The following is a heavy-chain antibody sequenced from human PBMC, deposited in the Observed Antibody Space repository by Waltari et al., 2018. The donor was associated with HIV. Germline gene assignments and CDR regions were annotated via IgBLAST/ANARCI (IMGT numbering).Heavy chain of an antibody. CDR1: GFIFSSYA. Sequence: EVQLLESGGDLQQPGGSLRLSCAASGFIFSSYAMSWVRQAPGRGLEWVSSINGGTTGTFYAYSVKGRFTISRDNSKNTLYLQMNSLRAEDTAVYYCAKDRSYDSSGYFDYWGEGTLVTVSS. J-gene: IGHJ4*02. D-gene: IGHD3-22*01. CDR3: AKDRSYDSSGYFDY. V-gene: IGHV3-23*01. CDR2: INGGTTGT.